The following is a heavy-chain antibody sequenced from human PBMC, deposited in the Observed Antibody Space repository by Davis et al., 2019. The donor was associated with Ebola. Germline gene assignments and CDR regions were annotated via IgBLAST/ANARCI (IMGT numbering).Heavy chain of an antibody. Sequence: ASVKVSCKVSGNTLIELSIHWVRQAPGKGLERMGGFDVEEGETVYAQKFQGRVTMTEDTSTDTAYMELNNLRFDDTAVYYCAPLRLSIYGVGKFDPWGQGTLVTVSS. CDR3: APLRLSIYGVGKFDP. J-gene: IGHJ5*02. V-gene: IGHV1-24*01. D-gene: IGHD3-3*01. CDR1: GNTLIELS. CDR2: FDVEEGET.